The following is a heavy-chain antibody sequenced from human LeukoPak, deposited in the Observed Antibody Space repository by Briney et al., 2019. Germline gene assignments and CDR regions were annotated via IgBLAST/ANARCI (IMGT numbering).Heavy chain of an antibody. CDR2: IIPIFGTA. D-gene: IGHD2-2*02. Sequence: ASVKVSCKASGGTFSSYAISWVRQAPGQGLEWMGGIIPIFGTANYAQKFQGRVTITAGESTSTAYMELRSLRSDDTAVYYCAGLFCSSTRCHNFWFDAWGQGSLVTVSS. V-gene: IGHV1-69*13. CDR3: AGLFCSSTRCHNFWFDA. J-gene: IGHJ5*02. CDR1: GGTFSSYA.